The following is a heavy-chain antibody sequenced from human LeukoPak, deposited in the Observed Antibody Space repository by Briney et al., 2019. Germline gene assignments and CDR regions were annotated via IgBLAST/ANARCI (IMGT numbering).Heavy chain of an antibody. CDR2: INQSGKT. D-gene: IGHD1-1*01. Sequence: SETLSLTCAVYGGSFSGYYWDWIRQPPGKGLEWIGSINQSGKTYYEPSLKSRVTISVDTSKTQFSLELRTVTAADTAVYYCARKKLVARGYFDYWGQGALVTVSS. CDR3: ARKKLVARGYFDY. J-gene: IGHJ4*02. CDR1: GGSFSGYY. V-gene: IGHV4-34*01.